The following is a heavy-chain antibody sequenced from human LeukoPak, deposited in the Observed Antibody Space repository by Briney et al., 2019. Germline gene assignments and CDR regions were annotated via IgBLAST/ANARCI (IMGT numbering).Heavy chain of an antibody. J-gene: IGHJ6*02. V-gene: IGHV4-59*01. D-gene: IGHD5-24*01. Sequence: PSETLSLTCAVYGGSLSDYYWSWVRQPPGKGLEWIGYIYNSGSTNYNPSLKSRVTISVDTSKNQFSLRLSSVTAADTAVYYCARGRDGYNRYHYDYGMDVWGQGTTVTVSS. CDR1: GGSLSDYY. CDR2: IYNSGST. CDR3: ARGRDGYNRYHYDYGMDV.